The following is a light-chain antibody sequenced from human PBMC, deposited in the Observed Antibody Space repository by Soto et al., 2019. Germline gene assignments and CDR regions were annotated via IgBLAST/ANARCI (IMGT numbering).Light chain of an antibody. CDR1: TGAVTSGHY. CDR3: LLAYSGDREV. J-gene: IGLJ3*02. V-gene: IGLV7-46*01. CDR2: NTN. Sequence: QAVVTQDPSLTVSPGGTVTLTCGSSTGAVTSGHYPYWFQQKPGQAPRTLIFNTNNKHSWTPARFSGSLLGGKAALTLSGAQPEDEAGYYCLLAYSGDREVFGGGTKLTVL.